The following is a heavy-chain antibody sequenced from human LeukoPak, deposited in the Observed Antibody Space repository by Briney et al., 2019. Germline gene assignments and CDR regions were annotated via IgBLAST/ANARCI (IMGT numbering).Heavy chain of an antibody. CDR3: ARGPVGGTTYNDGDAFDI. D-gene: IGHD1-7*01. CDR1: GGSISSYY. CDR2: IYYSGST. V-gene: IGHV4-59*01. Sequence: SETLSLTCTVPGGSISSYYWSWIRQPPGKGLEWIGYIYYSGSTNYNPSLKSRVTISVDTSKNQFSLKLSSVTAADTAVYYCARGPVGGTTYNDGDAFDIWGQGTMVTVSS. J-gene: IGHJ3*02.